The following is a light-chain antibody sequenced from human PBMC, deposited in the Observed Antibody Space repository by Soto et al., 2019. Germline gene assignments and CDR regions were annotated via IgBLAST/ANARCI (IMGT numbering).Light chain of an antibody. CDR1: QSVSSY. CDR3: QQRSNRPPYT. Sequence: EIVLTQSPATLSLSPGERATLSCRASQSVSSYLAWYQQKPGQAPRLLIYDASNRATGIPARFSGSVSRTDYTLTISSLETEEFAVYYCQQRSNRPPYTFGQGTKLEIK. V-gene: IGKV3-11*01. J-gene: IGKJ2*01. CDR2: DAS.